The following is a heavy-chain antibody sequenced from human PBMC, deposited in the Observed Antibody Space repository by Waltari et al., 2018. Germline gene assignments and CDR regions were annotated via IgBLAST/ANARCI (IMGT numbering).Heavy chain of an antibody. CDR1: GYTFTNYV. V-gene: IGHV1-18*01. Sequence: QVQLVQSGAEVKKPGASVKAHCKASGYTFTNYVVSWVGRAPGQGLGWMGWVSGNTANTTYAQKFQGRVTMTTDTSSNIAYMELRTLRADDTAFYYCARDLFEITGGEYSESTLFDYWGQGTLVTVSS. CDR3: ARDLFEITGGEYSESTLFDY. CDR2: VSGNTANT. D-gene: IGHD3-9*01. J-gene: IGHJ4*02.